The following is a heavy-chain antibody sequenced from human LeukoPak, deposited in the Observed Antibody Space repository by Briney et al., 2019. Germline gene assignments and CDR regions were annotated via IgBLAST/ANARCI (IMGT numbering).Heavy chain of an antibody. CDR1: GFTFRSYW. CDR3: ARGPSDYYRHVAFDI. V-gene: IGHV3-74*01. D-gene: IGHD3-22*01. J-gene: IGHJ3*02. Sequence: QAGGSLRLSCAASGFTFRSYWMHWVRQAPGKGLVWVSHISGDESSTSYADSVKGRFTISRDNAKNTLYLQMNSLRAEDTAVYYCARGPSDYYRHVAFDIWGQGTMVTVSS. CDR2: ISGDESST.